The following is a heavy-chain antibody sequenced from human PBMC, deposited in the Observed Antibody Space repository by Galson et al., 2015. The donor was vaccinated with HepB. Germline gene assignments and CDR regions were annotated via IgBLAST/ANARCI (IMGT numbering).Heavy chain of an antibody. Sequence: SLRLSCAASGFTFSSYSMNWVRQAPGKGLEWVSSISSSSSYIYYADSVKGRFTISRDNAKNSLYLQMNSLRAEDTAVYYCARDYYYDSSGYYFPLLWYWGPGTLFTVSS. CDR3: ARDYYYDSSGYYFPLLWY. V-gene: IGHV3-21*01. CDR2: ISSSSSYI. J-gene: IGHJ4*02. D-gene: IGHD3-22*01. CDR1: GFTFSSYS.